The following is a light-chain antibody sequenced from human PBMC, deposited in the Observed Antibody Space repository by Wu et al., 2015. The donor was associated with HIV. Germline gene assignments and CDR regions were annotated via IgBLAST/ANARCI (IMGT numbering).Light chain of an antibody. CDR2: DAS. V-gene: IGKV3-15*01. CDR1: QDVDTN. Sequence: EIVLTQSPATLSVSPGERATLSCRASQDVDTNLVWYQQKPGQSPRLLIYDASTRATGVAPRFSGSGSGTEFTLTISSMQSEDFAVYYCQEYNRRPHSFGQGTKLEIK. J-gene: IGKJ2*03. CDR3: QEYNRRPHS.